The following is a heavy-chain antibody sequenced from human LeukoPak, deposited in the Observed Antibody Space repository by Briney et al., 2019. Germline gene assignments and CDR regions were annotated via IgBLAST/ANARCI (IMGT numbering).Heavy chain of an antibody. CDR1: GGSISSYY. CDR2: IYYSGST. CDR3: AREQRGSGSYYHPPYFDY. D-gene: IGHD3-10*01. V-gene: IGHV4-59*01. Sequence: SETLSLTCTVSGGSISSYYWSWIRQPPGKGLEWIGYIYYSGSTNYNPSLKSRVTISVDTSKNQFSLKLSSVTAADTAVYYCAREQRGSGSYYHPPYFDYWGQGTLVTVSS. J-gene: IGHJ4*02.